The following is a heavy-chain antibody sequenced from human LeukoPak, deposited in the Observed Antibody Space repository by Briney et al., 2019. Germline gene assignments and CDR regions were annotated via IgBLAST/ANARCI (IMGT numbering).Heavy chain of an antibody. Sequence: SETLSLTCSVSGSSISRHYWTWILQPPGKGLEWIGYTHFSGSSNYNPSLKSRATTSLDRAKNQISLTLTSVTAADTAVYFCARAKAAGSYDFWGQGTLVTVSS. D-gene: IGHD6-13*01. CDR1: GSSISRHY. CDR3: ARAKAAGSYDF. J-gene: IGHJ4*02. CDR2: THFSGSS. V-gene: IGHV4-59*11.